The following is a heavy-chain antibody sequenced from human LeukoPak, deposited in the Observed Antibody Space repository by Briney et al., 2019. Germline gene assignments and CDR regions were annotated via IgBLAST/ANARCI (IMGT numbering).Heavy chain of an antibody. D-gene: IGHD3-10*01. V-gene: IGHV1-3*01. J-gene: IGHJ4*02. CDR1: GYTFTSYA. Sequence: ASVKVSCKASGYTFTSYAMRWVRQAPGQRLEWMGWINAGNGNTKYSQKFQGRVTITRDTSASTAYMELSSLRSEDTAVYYCARVMARGVFLPLYWGQGTLVTVSS. CDR3: ARVMARGVFLPLY. CDR2: INAGNGNT.